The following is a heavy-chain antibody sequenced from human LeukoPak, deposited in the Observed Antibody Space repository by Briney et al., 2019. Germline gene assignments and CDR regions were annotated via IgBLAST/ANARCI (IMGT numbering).Heavy chain of an antibody. V-gene: IGHV5-51*01. CDR3: PRFGESRDYYDSSGYRAGAFDI. J-gene: IGHJ3*02. D-gene: IGHD3-22*01. Sequence: GESLKISCKGSGYSFTSYWIGWVRQMPGKGLEWMGIIYPGESDTTYSPSFQGQVTISADKSISTAYLQWSSLKASDTAMYYCPRFGESRDYYDSSGYRAGAFDIWGQGTMVTVSS. CDR1: GYSFTSYW. CDR2: IYPGESDT.